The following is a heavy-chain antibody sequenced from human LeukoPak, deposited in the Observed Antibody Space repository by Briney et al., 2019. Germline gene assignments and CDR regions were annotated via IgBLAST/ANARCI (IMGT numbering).Heavy chain of an antibody. D-gene: IGHD3-10*01. J-gene: IGHJ4*02. Sequence: PGGSLRLSCVDSGFMFRSYAMSWVRQAPGKGLEWVSAISGSGGSTYYEGSVKGRFTISRDNSKNTLFLLMNSLRVEDSAVYYCATNAGSYYGSGSYHPFWGQGTLVTVSS. CDR3: ATNAGSYYGSGSYHPF. V-gene: IGHV3-23*01. CDR2: ISGSGGST. CDR1: GFMFRSYA.